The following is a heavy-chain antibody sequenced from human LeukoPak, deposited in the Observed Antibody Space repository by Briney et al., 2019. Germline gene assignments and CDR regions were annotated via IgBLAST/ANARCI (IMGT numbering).Heavy chain of an antibody. CDR3: AREGYCSSTSCQIDAFDI. J-gene: IGHJ3*02. CDR1: GFTFSSYA. D-gene: IGHD2-2*01. Sequence: GGSLRLSCAASGFTFSSYAMHWVRQAPGKGLEWVAVISYDGSNKYYADSGKGRFTISRDNSKNTLYMQMNGLRAEDTAVYYCAREGYCSSTSCQIDAFDIWGQGTMVTVSS. CDR2: ISYDGSNK. V-gene: IGHV3-30*04.